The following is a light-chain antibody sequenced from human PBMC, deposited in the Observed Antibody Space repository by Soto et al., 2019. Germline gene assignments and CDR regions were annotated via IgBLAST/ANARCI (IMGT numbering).Light chain of an antibody. J-gene: IGLJ2*01. CDR3: QAWDRSTVV. V-gene: IGLV3-1*01. CDR2: QDY. Sequence: SYELTQPPSVSVSPGQTANITCSGDKLGDRYVCWFQQKPGQSPVVVIYQDYTRPSGIPERFSASNSGNSGSTATLTISGTQAMDEAVYYCQAWDRSTVVFGGGTKLTVL. CDR1: KLGDRY.